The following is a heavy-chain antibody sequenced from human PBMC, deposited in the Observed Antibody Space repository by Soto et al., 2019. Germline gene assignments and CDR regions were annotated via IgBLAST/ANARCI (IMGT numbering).Heavy chain of an antibody. CDR3: ARTPIIGQPDYYDSSGYSNYYYYGMDV. CDR1: GYTFTSYY. Sequence: GASVKVSCKASGYTFTSYYMHWVRQAPGQGIESMGIINPSGGSTSYAQKFQGRVTMTRDTSTSTVYMELSSLRSEDTAVYYCARTPIIGQPDYYDSSGYSNYYYYGMDVWGQGTTVTVSS. CDR2: INPSGGST. D-gene: IGHD3-22*01. V-gene: IGHV1-46*01. J-gene: IGHJ6*02.